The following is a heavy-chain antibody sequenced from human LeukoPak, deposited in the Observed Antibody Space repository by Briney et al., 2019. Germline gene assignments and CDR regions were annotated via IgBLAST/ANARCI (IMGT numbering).Heavy chain of an antibody. D-gene: IGHD6-19*01. J-gene: IGHJ5*02. CDR1: GGSFSGYY. CDR3: AREEAYSSGWYAP. CDR2: INHSGST. Sequence: PSETLSLTCAVYGGSFSGYYWSWIRQPPGKGLEWIGEINHSGSTNYNPSLKSRVTISVDTSKNQFSLKLSSVTAADTAVYYCAREEAYSSGWYAPWGQGTLVTVSS. V-gene: IGHV4-34*01.